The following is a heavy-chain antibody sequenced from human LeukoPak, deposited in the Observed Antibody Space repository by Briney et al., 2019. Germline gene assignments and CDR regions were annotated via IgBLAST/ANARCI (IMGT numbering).Heavy chain of an antibody. CDR1: GGSISSYY. CDR3: ARVLTMVRGVIILAYYFDY. D-gene: IGHD3-10*01. V-gene: IGHV3-66*01. J-gene: IGHJ4*02. Sequence: ETLSLTCTVSGGSISSYYWSWVRQAPGKGLEWVSVIYSGGSTYYADSVKGRFTISRDNSKNTLYLQMNSLRAEDTAVYYCARVLTMVRGVIILAYYFDYWGQGTLVTVSS. CDR2: IYSGGST.